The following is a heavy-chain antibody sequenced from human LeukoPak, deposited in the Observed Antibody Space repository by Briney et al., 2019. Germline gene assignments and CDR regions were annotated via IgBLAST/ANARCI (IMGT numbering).Heavy chain of an antibody. CDR2: VTPNTGGT. CDR3: ARDQIASPNWELDY. Sequence: ASVKVSCKASGYTFTGYYTHWVRQAPGQSLEWMGWVTPNTGGTNYAQKFQGRVTMTRDTSISTAYMELSRLTSDDTAVYYCARDQIASPNWELDYWGQGTLVTVSS. D-gene: IGHD1-1*01. J-gene: IGHJ4*02. CDR1: GYTFTGYY. V-gene: IGHV1-2*02.